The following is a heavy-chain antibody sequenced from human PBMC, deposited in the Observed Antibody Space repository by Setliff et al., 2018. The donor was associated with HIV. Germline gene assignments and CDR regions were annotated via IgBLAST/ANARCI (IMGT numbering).Heavy chain of an antibody. CDR3: ATGGGQAFDY. D-gene: IGHD1-26*01. J-gene: IGHJ4*02. CDR2: TYLGAT. CDR1: GYTFTSYG. Sequence: ASVKVSCKTSGYTFTSYGMNWIRQAPGQGLEWMGWTYLGATNYAQRFRDRFTVTTDTSTSTAYMELRGLSPDDTALYFCATGGGQAFDYWGQGTLVTVSS. V-gene: IGHV1-18*04.